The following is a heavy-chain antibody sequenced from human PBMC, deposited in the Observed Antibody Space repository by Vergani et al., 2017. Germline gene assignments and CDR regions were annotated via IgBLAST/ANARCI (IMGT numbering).Heavy chain of an antibody. CDR3: ARDPSNWGPGAFDI. D-gene: IGHD7-27*01. J-gene: IGHJ3*02. CDR1: GYTFTGYY. V-gene: IGHV1-69*06. CDR2: IIPIFGTA. Sequence: QVQLVQSGAEVKKPGASVKVSCKASGYTFTGYYMHWVRQAPGQGLEWMGGIIPIFGTANYAQKFQGRVTITADKSTSTAYMELSSLRSEDTAVYYCARDPSNWGPGAFDIWGQGTMVTVSS.